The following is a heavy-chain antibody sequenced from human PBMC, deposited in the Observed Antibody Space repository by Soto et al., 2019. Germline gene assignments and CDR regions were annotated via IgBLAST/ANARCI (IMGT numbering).Heavy chain of an antibody. Sequence: EVQLLESGGGLVQPGGSLGLSCAASGFTFSSYAMSWVRQAPGKGLEWVSAISGSGGSTYYADSVKGRFTISRDNSKNTLYLQMNSLRAEDTAVYYCANLRYFDWIPSAFFDYWGQGTLVTVSS. D-gene: IGHD3-9*01. V-gene: IGHV3-23*01. CDR1: GFTFSSYA. J-gene: IGHJ4*02. CDR2: ISGSGGST. CDR3: ANLRYFDWIPSAFFDY.